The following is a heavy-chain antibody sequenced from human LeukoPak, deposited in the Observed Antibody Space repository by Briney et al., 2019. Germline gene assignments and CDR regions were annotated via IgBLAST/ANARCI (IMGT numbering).Heavy chain of an antibody. J-gene: IGHJ4*02. V-gene: IGHV1-18*01. D-gene: IGHD2-21*02. Sequence: ASVKVSCKASGYTFTSYGISWVRQAPGQGLEWMGWISAYNGNTNYAQKLQGRVTMTTDTSTSTAYMELRSLRSDDTAVYYCARDILFFSVTGVWSDFDYWGQGTLVTVSS. CDR2: ISAYNGNT. CDR1: GYTFTSYG. CDR3: ARDILFFSVTGVWSDFDY.